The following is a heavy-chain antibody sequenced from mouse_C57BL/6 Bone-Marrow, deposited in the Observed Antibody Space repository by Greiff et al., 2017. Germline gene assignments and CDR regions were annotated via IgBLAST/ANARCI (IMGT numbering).Heavy chain of an antibody. D-gene: IGHD1-1*01. CDR2: IDPSDSYT. CDR3: ARWHYGSSGFAY. J-gene: IGHJ3*01. Sequence: VQLQQPGAELVMPGASVKLSCKASGYTFTSYWMHWVKQRPGQGLEWIGEIDPSDSYTNYNQKFKGKSALTVDKSSNTAYMQLSSLTSEDSAVYYCARWHYGSSGFAYWGQETLVAVSA. CDR1: GYTFTSYW. V-gene: IGHV1-69*01.